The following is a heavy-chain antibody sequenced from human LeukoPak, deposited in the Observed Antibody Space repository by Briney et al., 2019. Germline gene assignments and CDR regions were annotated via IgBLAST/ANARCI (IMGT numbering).Heavy chain of an antibody. Sequence: ASVKVSCKASGYTFTGYYLHWVRQAPGQGLEWMGWLNTHSGGTNYAQNFQGRVTMTRDTSISTAYLELSRLTSDDTAMYYCARVPSYSGQDHGGDYWGQGTLVTVSS. V-gene: IGHV1-2*02. CDR1: GYTFTGYY. D-gene: IGHD5-12*01. CDR3: ARVPSYSGQDHGGDY. CDR2: LNTHSGGT. J-gene: IGHJ4*02.